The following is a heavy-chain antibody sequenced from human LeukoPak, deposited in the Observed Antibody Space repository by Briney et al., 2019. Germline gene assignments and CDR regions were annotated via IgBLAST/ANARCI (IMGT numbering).Heavy chain of an antibody. D-gene: IGHD2-15*01. CDR1: GGSISSYN. CDR3: ARDVSCSGGSCADY. Sequence: SSETLSLTCTVSGGSISSYNWSWIRQPPGKGLEWIGYIYYSGSTNYNPSLKSRVTISVDTSKNQFSLKLSSVTAADTAVYYCARDVSCSGGSCADYWGQGTLVTVSS. V-gene: IGHV4-59*01. CDR2: IYYSGST. J-gene: IGHJ4*02.